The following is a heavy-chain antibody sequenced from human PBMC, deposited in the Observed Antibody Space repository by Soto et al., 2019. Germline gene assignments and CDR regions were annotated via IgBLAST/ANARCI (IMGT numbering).Heavy chain of an antibody. J-gene: IGHJ4*02. D-gene: IGHD6-19*01. Sequence: QVHLEQSGAEVRKPGTSVKVSCKAYGGSFSTNEIDWVRQAPGQGLEWMGRIFPNVGTADNAQKFQGRLTIMADESTTTVYMDLSRLTSADTAVYFCARARYSSRWGTFDSWGQGTQVAVSS. V-gene: IGHV1-69*01. CDR1: GGSFSTNE. CDR3: ARARYSSRWGTFDS. CDR2: IFPNVGTA.